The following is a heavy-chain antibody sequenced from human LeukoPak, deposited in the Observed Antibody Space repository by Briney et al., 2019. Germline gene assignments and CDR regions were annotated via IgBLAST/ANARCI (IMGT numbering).Heavy chain of an antibody. CDR1: GFTFSSYA. Sequence: HPGGSLRLSCAASGFTFSSYAMSWVRQAPGKGLEWVSAISGSGGSTYYADSVKGRFTISRDNSKNTLHLQMNSLRAEDTAVYYCAKHYDYVWGSYRNWGQGTLVTVSS. V-gene: IGHV3-23*01. CDR2: ISGSGGST. CDR3: AKHYDYVWGSYRN. J-gene: IGHJ4*02. D-gene: IGHD3-16*02.